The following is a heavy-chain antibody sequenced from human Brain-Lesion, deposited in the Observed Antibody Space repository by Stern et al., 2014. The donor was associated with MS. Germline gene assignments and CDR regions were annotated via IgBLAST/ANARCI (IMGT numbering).Heavy chain of an antibody. Sequence: VQLVESGPGLVKPSETLSLTCTVAGGSVSSTSYAWAWLRQPPGKGRGWFGTIYYSGNPSYSPPHMSRLTISLDASKKQFSLQLRSVTAADTAVYYCAGEEDIRYCSGGSCTGNWFDPWGQGTLVTVSS. V-gene: IGHV4-39*01. CDR1: GGSVSSTSYA. D-gene: IGHD2-15*01. J-gene: IGHJ5*02. CDR2: IYYSGNP. CDR3: AGEEDIRYCSGGSCTGNWFDP.